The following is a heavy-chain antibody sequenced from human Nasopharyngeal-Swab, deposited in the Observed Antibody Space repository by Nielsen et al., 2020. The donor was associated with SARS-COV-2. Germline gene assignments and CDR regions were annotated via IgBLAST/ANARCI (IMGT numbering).Heavy chain of an antibody. V-gene: IGHV3-13*01. J-gene: IGHJ4*02. CDR1: GFTFSSYD. Sequence: GGSLRLSRAASGFTFSSYDMHWVRQATGKGLEWVSAIATAGDTYYPGSVKGRFTISRGNAKNSLYLQMNSLRAGDTAVYYCARGDYGDYYYFDYWGQGTLVTVSS. CDR2: IATAGDT. CDR3: ARGDYGDYYYFDY. D-gene: IGHD4-17*01.